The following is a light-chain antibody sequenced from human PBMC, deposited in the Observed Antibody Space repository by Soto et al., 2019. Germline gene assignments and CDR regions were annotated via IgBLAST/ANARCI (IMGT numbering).Light chain of an antibody. CDR3: QQANSFPIT. CDR2: EAS. Sequence: DIQMTQSPSSVSASVGDRVTISCRASEDINSRLAWYQQKPGKAPKLLIYEASSLQSGVPSRISGSGSGTDFTLTISSLQPEDFATYYCQQANSFPITFGQGTRLEIK. CDR1: EDINSR. V-gene: IGKV1-12*01. J-gene: IGKJ5*01.